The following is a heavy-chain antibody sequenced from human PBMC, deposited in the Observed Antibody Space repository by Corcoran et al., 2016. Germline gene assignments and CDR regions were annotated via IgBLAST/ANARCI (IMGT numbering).Heavy chain of an antibody. V-gene: IGHV3-21*01. CDR1: GFTFSSYS. CDR2: ISSSSSYI. J-gene: IGHJ5*02. CDR3: ARDHDSEPWLGWGGWFDP. Sequence: EVQLVESGGGLVKPGGSLRLSCAASGFTFSSYSMNWVRQAPGKGLEWVSSISSSSSYIYYADPVKGRFTISRDNAKNSLYLQMNSLRAEDTAVYYCARDHDSEPWLGWGGWFDPWGQGTLVTVSS. D-gene: IGHD6-19*01.